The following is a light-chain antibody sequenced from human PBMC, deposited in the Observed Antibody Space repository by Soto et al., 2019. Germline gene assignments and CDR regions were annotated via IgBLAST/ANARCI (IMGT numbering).Light chain of an antibody. Sequence: QAVVTQEPSFSVSPGRTVTLTCGLSSGSVSTSYYPSWYQQTPGHAPRTLIYSTNTRSSGVPNRFSGSILGNKAVLTITGAQADDESDYYCVLYMGSGSWVFGGGTKVTVL. J-gene: IGLJ3*02. CDR3: VLYMGSGSWV. CDR2: STN. CDR1: SGSVSTSYY. V-gene: IGLV8-61*01.